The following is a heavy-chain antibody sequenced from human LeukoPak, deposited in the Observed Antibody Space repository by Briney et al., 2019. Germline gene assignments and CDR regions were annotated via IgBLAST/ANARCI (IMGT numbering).Heavy chain of an antibody. D-gene: IGHD3-10*01. V-gene: IGHV3-30*18. CDR1: GFTFSSYG. CDR3: AKEKELTVILDY. Sequence: QTGGSLRLSCAASGFTFSSYGMYWVRQAPGKGLEWVAVISYDGSNKYYADSVKGRFTISRDNSKNTLYLQMNSLRTEDTAVYYCAKEKELTVILDYWGQGTLVTVSS. CDR2: ISYDGSNK. J-gene: IGHJ4*02.